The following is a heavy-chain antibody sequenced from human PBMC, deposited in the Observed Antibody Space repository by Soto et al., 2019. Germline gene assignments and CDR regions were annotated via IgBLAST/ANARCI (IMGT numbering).Heavy chain of an antibody. Sequence: QVQLQESGPGLGKPSETLSLTCSVSGASINSAGFYWAWIRHLPEKGLDWIGHISFRGNIYHNPSLTSVTSISAASITHQFFLSLIPATTPDTPVYYRGRLSYCDGGICSPVDLWGPGAPLTASS. CDR3: GRLSYCDGGICSPVDL. V-gene: IGHV4-31*01. D-gene: IGHD2-15*01. J-gene: IGHJ5*02. CDR1: GASINSAGFY. CDR2: ISFRGNI.